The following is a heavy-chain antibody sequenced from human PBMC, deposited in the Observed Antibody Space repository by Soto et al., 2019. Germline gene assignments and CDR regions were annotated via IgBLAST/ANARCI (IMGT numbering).Heavy chain of an antibody. D-gene: IGHD2-2*01. CDR3: ARGGGSPYHDHEFPY. Sequence: SETLSLTCSVSGVSTSNHYWTWIRKPPGQGPEWIGCIYYRGTTNYNASFNSRVTISLDTSKNQFSLKLTSVTTADTAVYYCARGGGSPYHDHEFPYWGQGILVTVS. J-gene: IGHJ1*01. CDR1: GVSTSNHY. CDR2: IYYRGTT. V-gene: IGHV4-59*11.